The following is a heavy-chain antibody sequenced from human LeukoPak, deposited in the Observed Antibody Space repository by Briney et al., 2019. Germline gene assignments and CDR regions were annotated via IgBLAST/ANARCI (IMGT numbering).Heavy chain of an antibody. CDR3: ARVFSGNYYSGFDY. V-gene: IGHV3-21*01. CDR2: ISSSSTYI. D-gene: IGHD3-10*01. CDR1: GFIFTTYS. J-gene: IGHJ4*02. Sequence: GGSLRLSCAASGFIFTTYSVNCVRQAPGKGLEWVSSISSSSTYISYADSVEGRFTISRDNAKNSLYLQMNGLRAEDTALYYCARVFSGNYYSGFDYWGQGTLVTVSS.